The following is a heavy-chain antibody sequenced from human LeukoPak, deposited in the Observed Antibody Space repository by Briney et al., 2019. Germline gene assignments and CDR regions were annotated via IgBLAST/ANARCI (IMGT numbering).Heavy chain of an antibody. CDR3: ARAGGLQGGYYYYYGMDV. Sequence: GASVKVSCKASGGTFSSYAIGWARQAPGQGLEWMGGIIPIFGTANYAQKFQGRVTITADKSTSTAYMELSSLRSEDTAVYYCARAGGLQGGYYYYYGMDVWGKGTTVTVSS. V-gene: IGHV1-69*06. CDR2: IIPIFGTA. D-gene: IGHD2-21*01. J-gene: IGHJ6*04. CDR1: GGTFSSYA.